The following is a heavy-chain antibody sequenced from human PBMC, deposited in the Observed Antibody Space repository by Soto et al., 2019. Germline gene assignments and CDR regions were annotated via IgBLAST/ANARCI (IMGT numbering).Heavy chain of an antibody. Sequence: SVKVSCKASGFTFTSSAVQWVRQACGQRLEWIGWIVVGSGNTNYAQKFQERVTITRDMSTSTAYMELSSLRSEDTAVYYCAAAGDYGDHFVDYWGQGTLVTVSS. CDR2: IVVGSGNT. CDR3: AAAGDYGDHFVDY. V-gene: IGHV1-58*01. D-gene: IGHD4-17*01. J-gene: IGHJ4*02. CDR1: GFTFTSSA.